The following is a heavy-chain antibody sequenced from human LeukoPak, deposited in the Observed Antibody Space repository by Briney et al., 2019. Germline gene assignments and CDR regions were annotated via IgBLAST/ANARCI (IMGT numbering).Heavy chain of an antibody. Sequence: PSETLSLTCTVSGGSISSYYWSWIRQPPGKGLEWIGYIYYSGSTNYNPSLKSRVTVSVDTSKNQFSLKLSSVTAADTAVYYCARGTSGMVRSPKVNYYYYMDVWGKGTTVTISS. CDR3: ARGTSGMVRSPKVNYYYYMDV. V-gene: IGHV4-59*01. D-gene: IGHD3-10*01. CDR1: GGSISSYY. CDR2: IYYSGST. J-gene: IGHJ6*03.